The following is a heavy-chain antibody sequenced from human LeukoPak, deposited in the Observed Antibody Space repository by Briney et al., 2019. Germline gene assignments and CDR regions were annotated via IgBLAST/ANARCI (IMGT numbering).Heavy chain of an antibody. V-gene: IGHV1-69*06. Sequence: SVKVSCKASGGTFSSYAISWVRQAPGQGLEWMGGIIPIFGTANYAQKFQGRVTITADKSTSTAYMELSSLRSEDTAVYYCARDEVRGVADTYYYYYYMDVWGKGTTVTVSS. D-gene: IGHD3-10*01. CDR1: GGTFSSYA. CDR3: ARDEVRGVADTYYYYYYMDV. CDR2: IIPIFGTA. J-gene: IGHJ6*03.